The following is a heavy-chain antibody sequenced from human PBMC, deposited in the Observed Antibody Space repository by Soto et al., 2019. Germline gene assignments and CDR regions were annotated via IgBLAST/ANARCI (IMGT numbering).Heavy chain of an antibody. CDR3: ARGHSGWYYLGDN. CDR1: GYTVTDYA. Sequence: ASVKVSCKASGYTVTDYAIYWVRQAPGQSLEWMGWITPGNGKTRYSEKFQGRVTITWDTSATTAYMEMSSLRSEDTAVFYCARGHSGWYYLGDNWGQGTLVTVSP. J-gene: IGHJ4*02. D-gene: IGHD6-19*01. CDR2: ITPGNGKT. V-gene: IGHV1-3*01.